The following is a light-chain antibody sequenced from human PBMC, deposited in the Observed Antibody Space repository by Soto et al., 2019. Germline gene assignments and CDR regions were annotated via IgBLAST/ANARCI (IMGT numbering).Light chain of an antibody. CDR3: LQDYNFPYT. V-gene: IGKV1-6*01. J-gene: IGKJ2*01. CDR2: AAS. Sequence: AIQMTQSPSSLSASVGDRVTITCRASQYIGYDLGWYQQKPGKAPKLLIYAASSLHSGVPSRFSGSGAGTDFTLTISSLRPEDFATYYGLQDYNFPYTFGQGTNLEIK. CDR1: QYIGYD.